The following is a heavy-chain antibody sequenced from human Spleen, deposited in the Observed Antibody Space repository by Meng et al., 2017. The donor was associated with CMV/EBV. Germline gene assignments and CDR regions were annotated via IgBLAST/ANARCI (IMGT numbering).Heavy chain of an antibody. D-gene: IGHD5/OR15-5a*01. CDR2: IYPDTGGT. Sequence: ASVKVSCKASGYAFTGYYMHWVRQAPGQGLEWMGWIYPDTGGTNYAQKFQGRVSMTRDTSTSTVYMELSSLRSDDTAVYFCAKESGEVSGSFDSWGQGTLVTVSS. V-gene: IGHV1-2*02. J-gene: IGHJ4*02. CDR3: AKESGEVSGSFDS. CDR1: GYAFTGYY.